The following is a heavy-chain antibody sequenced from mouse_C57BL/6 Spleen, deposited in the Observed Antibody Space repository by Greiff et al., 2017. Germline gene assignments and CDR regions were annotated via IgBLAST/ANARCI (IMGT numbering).Heavy chain of an antibody. CDR2: ISSGSSTI. CDR1: GFTFSDYG. J-gene: IGHJ2*01. D-gene: IGHD1-1*01. Sequence: DVHLVESGGGLVKPGGSLKLSCAASGFTFSDYGMHWVRQAPEKGLEWVAYISSGSSTIYYADTVKGRFTISIDNAKNTLFLQMTSLRSEDTAMYYCARPLFISSLFDYWGQGTTLTVSS. CDR3: ARPLFISSLFDY. V-gene: IGHV5-17*01.